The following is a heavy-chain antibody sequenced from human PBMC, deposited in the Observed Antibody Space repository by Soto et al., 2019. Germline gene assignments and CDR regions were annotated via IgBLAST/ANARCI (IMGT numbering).Heavy chain of an antibody. CDR1: GFTFSDYA. CDR2: VSHDGRNT. V-gene: IGHV3-30*18. Sequence: VQLVESGGGVVQPGRSLRLSCAASGFTFSDYAMHWVRQAPGKGLEWVAVVSHDGRNTHYSDSVKGRITISRDSSKNTVSLEMTSLRAEDTAVYYCAKGGRQWLVTSDFNYWGQGALVTVSS. J-gene: IGHJ4*02. CDR3: AKGGRQWLVTSDFNY. D-gene: IGHD6-19*01.